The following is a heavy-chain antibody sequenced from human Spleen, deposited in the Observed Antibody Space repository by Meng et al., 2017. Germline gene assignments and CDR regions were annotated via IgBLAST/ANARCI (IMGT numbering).Heavy chain of an antibody. CDR2: INPNSGGT. CDR3: AREVSTSPNWFDP. D-gene: IGHD5/OR15-5a*01. Sequence: QVPVGQSGAGVEKPGASVKVSCKASGCILIGYFIHWVRQAPGQGLEWMGWINPNSGGTNYAQKFQGRVTMTRDTSVSTAYMELTRLRSDDTAVYYCAREVSTSPNWFDPWGQGTLVTVSS. CDR1: GCILIGYF. V-gene: IGHV1-2*02. J-gene: IGHJ5*02.